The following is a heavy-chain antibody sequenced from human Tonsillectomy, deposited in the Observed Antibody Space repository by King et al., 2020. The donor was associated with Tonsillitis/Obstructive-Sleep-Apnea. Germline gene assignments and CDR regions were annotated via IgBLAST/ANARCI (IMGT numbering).Heavy chain of an antibody. Sequence: QLVQSGAEVKKPGASVKVSCKASGYTFTSYYMHWVRQAPGQGPEWMGIINPSDGPTSYAQKLQGRVTTPRDMSTSTVYMELSSLRSEDTAVYFCAREPPSLPQYDDYYLDVGGKETTVTAS. CDR3: AREPPSLPQYDDYYLDV. CDR1: GYTFTSYY. V-gene: IGHV1-46*01. J-gene: IGHJ6*03. CDR2: INPSDGPT.